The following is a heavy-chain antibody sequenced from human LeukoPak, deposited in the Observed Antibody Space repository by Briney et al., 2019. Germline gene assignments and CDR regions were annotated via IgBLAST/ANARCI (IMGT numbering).Heavy chain of an antibody. V-gene: IGHV3-11*04. J-gene: IGHJ4*02. Sequence: KPGGSLRLSCAASGFTFTDYYMSWIRQAPGKGLEWVSYISISSTTIYYADSVRGRFTISRDNAKNSLYLQMNSLRAEDTAVYYCASERYNWNYAFDYWGQGILVTVSS. D-gene: IGHD1-7*01. CDR2: ISISSTTI. CDR3: ASERYNWNYAFDY. CDR1: GFTFTDYY.